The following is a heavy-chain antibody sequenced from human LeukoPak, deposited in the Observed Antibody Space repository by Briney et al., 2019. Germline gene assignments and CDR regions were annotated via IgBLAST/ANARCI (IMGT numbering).Heavy chain of an antibody. CDR3: ARATAMVTYFDD. Sequence: SETLSLTCAVSGGSISSDAYSWNWIRQPPGKGLEWIGYISHSGSTYYNPSLKSRVTMSVDRSKNQFSLRLSSVTAADAAVYYCARATAMVTYFDDWGQGTLVTVSS. CDR1: GGSISSDAYS. D-gene: IGHD5-18*01. V-gene: IGHV4-30-2*01. J-gene: IGHJ4*02. CDR2: ISHSGST.